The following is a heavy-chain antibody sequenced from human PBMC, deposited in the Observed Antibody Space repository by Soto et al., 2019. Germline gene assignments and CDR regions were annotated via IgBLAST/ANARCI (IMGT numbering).Heavy chain of an antibody. CDR2: ISGSGGST. D-gene: IGHD2-15*01. CDR3: AKALDIVVVVAADY. J-gene: IGHJ4*01. CDR1: GFTFSSYA. Sequence: GGSLRLSCAASGFTFSSYAMSWVRQAPGKWLEWVSAISGSGGSTYYADSVKGRFTISRDNSKNTLYLQMNSLRAEDTAVYYCAKALDIVVVVAADYWGHVXLVTVRS. V-gene: IGHV3-23*01.